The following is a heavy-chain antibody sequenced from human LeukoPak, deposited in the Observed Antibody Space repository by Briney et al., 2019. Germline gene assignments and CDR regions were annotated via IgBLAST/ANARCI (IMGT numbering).Heavy chain of an antibody. J-gene: IGHJ4*02. CDR3: ATRTRTDIVVAPPGY. CDR2: INSDGSST. D-gene: IGHD2-15*01. Sequence: GGSLRLSCAASGFTFSSYWMHWVRQAPGKGLVWGSRINSDGSSTSYADSVKGRFTISRDNAKDTLYLQMNSLRAEDTAVYYCATRTRTDIVVAPPGYWGQGTLVTVSS. CDR1: GFTFSSYW. V-gene: IGHV3-74*01.